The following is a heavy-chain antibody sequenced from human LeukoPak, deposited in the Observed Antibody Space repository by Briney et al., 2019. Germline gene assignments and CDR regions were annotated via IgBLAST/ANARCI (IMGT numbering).Heavy chain of an antibody. V-gene: IGHV3-74*01. CDR2: INSDGSST. Sequence: GGSLRLSCAASGFTFSSYWMHWVRQAPGKGLVRVSRINSDGSSTSYADSVKGRFTISRDNAKNTLYLQMNSLRAEDTAVYYCARGSGYSYGGFDYWGQGTLVTVSS. CDR1: GFTFSSYW. J-gene: IGHJ4*02. D-gene: IGHD5-18*01. CDR3: ARGSGYSYGGFDY.